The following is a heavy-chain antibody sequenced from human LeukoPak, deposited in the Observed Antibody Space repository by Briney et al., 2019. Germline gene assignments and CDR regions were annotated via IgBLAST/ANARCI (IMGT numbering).Heavy chain of an antibody. CDR2: INHSGST. V-gene: IGHV4-39*07. CDR1: GGSISSGSYY. Sequence: NPSETLSLTCTVSGGSISSGSYYWSWIRQPPGKGLEWIGEINHSGSTNYNPSLKSRVTISVDTSKNQFSLKLSSVTAADTAVYYCARLPGYCSSTSCYKARANYYIDVWGKGTTVTVSS. CDR3: ARLPGYCSSTSCYKARANYYIDV. D-gene: IGHD2-2*02. J-gene: IGHJ6*03.